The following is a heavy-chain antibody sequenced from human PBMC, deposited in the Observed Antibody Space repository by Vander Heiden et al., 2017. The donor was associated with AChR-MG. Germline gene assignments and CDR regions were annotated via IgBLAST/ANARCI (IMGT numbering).Heavy chain of an antibody. Sequence: QLQLQESRPGLVKPSETLSLTCTVPGGSISSSGYYWGWIRQPPGKGLEWIGRIYYSGSTYYNPSLKSRVTISVDTSKNQFSLKLSSVTAADTAVYYCAAALYSSSFWFDPWGQGTLVTVSS. CDR2: IYYSGST. CDR1: GGSISSSGYY. CDR3: AAALYSSSFWFDP. J-gene: IGHJ5*02. D-gene: IGHD6-13*01. V-gene: IGHV4-39*01.